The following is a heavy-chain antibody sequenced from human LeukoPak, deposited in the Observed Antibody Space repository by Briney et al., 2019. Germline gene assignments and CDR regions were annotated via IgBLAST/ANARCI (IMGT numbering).Heavy chain of an antibody. J-gene: IGHJ3*02. CDR1: GGSLNGHY. V-gene: IGHV4-34*01. D-gene: IGHD1-1*01. Sequence: PSETLSLTCAVYGGSLNGHYWSWIRQPPGKGLEWIGEGSESGGTKFNPSLKSRVTISADTSKNQFSLKLNSVTAADTAVYYCARSGGSDAFDIWGQGTMVTVSS. CDR3: ARSGGSDAFDI. CDR2: GSESGGT.